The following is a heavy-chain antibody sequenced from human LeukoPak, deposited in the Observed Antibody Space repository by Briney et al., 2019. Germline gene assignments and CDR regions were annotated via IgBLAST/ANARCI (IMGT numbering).Heavy chain of an antibody. CDR1: GFTFSSHG. J-gene: IGHJ5*02. D-gene: IGHD3-10*01. CDR2: IQYDESLK. V-gene: IGHV3-30*02. CDR3: AKDQGVVGSYDA. Sequence: GTSLRLSCAASGFTFSSHGMHWARQAPGKGLEWVAFIQYDESLKCYLGSVKGRFATSRDNSKNTVYLQMNSLRVEDTAVYYCAKDQGVVGSYDAWGQGTLVTVSS.